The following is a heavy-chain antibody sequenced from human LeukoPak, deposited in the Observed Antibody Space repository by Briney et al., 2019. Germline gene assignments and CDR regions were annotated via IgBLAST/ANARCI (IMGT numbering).Heavy chain of an antibody. J-gene: IGHJ5*02. D-gene: IGHD3-9*01. CDR1: GGSMRSSNFY. CDR3: ARTHFDSLGWFDP. Sequence: SETLSLTCAVSGGSMRSSNFYWGWIRQPPGKGLEWIGNINYSGSTYYNPSVKSRVTLSVDVSKNRFSLNLTSVTAADTALYFCARTHFDSLGWFDPWGQGIQVIVSS. CDR2: INYSGST. V-gene: IGHV4-39*07.